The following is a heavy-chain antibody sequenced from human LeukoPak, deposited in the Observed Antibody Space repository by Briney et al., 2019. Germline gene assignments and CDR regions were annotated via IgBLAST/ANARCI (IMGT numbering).Heavy chain of an antibody. CDR1: GFTFSSYS. D-gene: IGHD6-13*01. CDR2: ISSSSSTI. J-gene: IGHJ3*02. Sequence: GGSLRLSCAASGFTFSSYSMNWVRQAPGKGLEWVSYISSSSSTIYYADSVKGRFTISRDNAKNSLYLQVNSLRAEGTAVYYCARDRTGYSSSWPQDAFDIWGQGTMVSVSS. V-gene: IGHV3-48*01. CDR3: ARDRTGYSSSWPQDAFDI.